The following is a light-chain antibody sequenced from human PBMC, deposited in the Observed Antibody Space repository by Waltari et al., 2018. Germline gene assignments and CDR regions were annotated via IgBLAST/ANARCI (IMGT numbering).Light chain of an antibody. V-gene: IGKV3-15*01. J-gene: IGKJ1*01. CDR3: QQYINWPRT. CDR2: GAS. Sequence: DIVMTQSPATLSVSPGERATLSCRASQRINSNLAWYQQKPGQAPRLLIYGASTRATGIPARFAGTGSGTEFTLTISSLQSEDFAVYYCQQYINWPRTFGQGTKVEIK. CDR1: QRINSN.